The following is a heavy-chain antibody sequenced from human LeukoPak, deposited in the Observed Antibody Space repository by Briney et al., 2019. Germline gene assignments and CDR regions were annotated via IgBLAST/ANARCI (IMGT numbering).Heavy chain of an antibody. D-gene: IGHD2-15*01. J-gene: IGHJ3*02. Sequence: SETLSLTCAVYGGSFSGYYWSWIRQPPGKGLEWIGEINHSGSTNYNPSLKSRVTISVDTSKNQFSLKLSPVTAADTAVYYCARGPPSRYCSGGSCYSYAFDIWGQGTMVTVSS. V-gene: IGHV4-34*01. CDR1: GGSFSGYY. CDR2: INHSGST. CDR3: ARGPPSRYCSGGSCYSYAFDI.